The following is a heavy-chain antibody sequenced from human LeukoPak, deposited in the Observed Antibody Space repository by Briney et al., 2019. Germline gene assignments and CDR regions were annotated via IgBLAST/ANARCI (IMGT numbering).Heavy chain of an antibody. D-gene: IGHD6-13*01. Sequence: PGGSLRLSCAASGFTVSSNYMSWVRQAPGKGLEWVSVIYSGGSTYYADSVKGRFTISRDNSKNTLYLQMNSLRAEDTAVYYCAREKTGYPNPGMDVWGQGTTVTVSS. CDR2: IYSGGST. V-gene: IGHV3-66*01. J-gene: IGHJ6*02. CDR3: AREKTGYPNPGMDV. CDR1: GFTVSSNY.